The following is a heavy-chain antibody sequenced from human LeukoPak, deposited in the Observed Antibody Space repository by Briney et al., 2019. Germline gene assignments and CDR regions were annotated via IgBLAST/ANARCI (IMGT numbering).Heavy chain of an antibody. V-gene: IGHV4-34*01. CDR3: ARDHYGGAI. Sequence: SETLSLTCAVYGGSFSGYYWSWIRQPPGKGPEWIWEINHSGSTNYNPSLKSRVTISVDTSKNQFSLKLSSVTAADTAVYYCARDHYGGAIWGQGTMVTVSS. J-gene: IGHJ3*02. D-gene: IGHD4-17*01. CDR1: GGSFSGYY. CDR2: INHSGST.